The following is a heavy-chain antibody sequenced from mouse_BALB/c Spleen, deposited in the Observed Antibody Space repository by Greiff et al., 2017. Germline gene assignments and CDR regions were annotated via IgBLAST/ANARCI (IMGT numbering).Heavy chain of an antibody. CDR1: GFTFTDYY. CDR2: IRNKANGYTT. V-gene: IGHV7-3*02. Sequence: EVQLVESGGGLVQPGGSLRLSCATSGFTFTDYYMSWVRQPPGKALEWLGFIRNKANGYTTEYSASVKGRFTISRDNSQSILYLQMNTLRAEDSATYYCARDYGYYVFAYWGQGTLVTVSA. J-gene: IGHJ3*01. D-gene: IGHD2-3*01. CDR3: ARDYGYYVFAY.